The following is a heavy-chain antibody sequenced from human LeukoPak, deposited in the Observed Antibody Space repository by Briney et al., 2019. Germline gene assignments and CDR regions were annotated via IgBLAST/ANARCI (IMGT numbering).Heavy chain of an antibody. V-gene: IGHV4-59*08. CDR3: ARLNKQGYDAFDI. D-gene: IGHD1/OR15-1a*01. J-gene: IGHJ3*02. CDR2: IYYSGST. Sequence: PGGSLRLSCAASGFSVSSNYMSWIRQPPGKGLEWIGYIYYSGSTNYNPSLKSRVTISVDTSKNQFSLKLSSVTAADTAVYYCARLNKQGYDAFDIWGQGTMVTVSS. CDR1: GFSVSSNY.